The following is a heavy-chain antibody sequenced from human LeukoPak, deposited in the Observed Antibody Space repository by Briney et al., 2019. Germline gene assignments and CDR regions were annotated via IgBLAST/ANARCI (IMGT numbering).Heavy chain of an antibody. D-gene: IGHD6-13*01. J-gene: IGHJ4*02. CDR2: IYPGDSDT. Sequence: GESLKIPCKASGYSFTSYWIGWVCEMPGKGLEWMGMIYPGDSDTRYSPSFQVQVPISADKSISTAYLQWSSLNASDTAMYYCATIAAATADFDYWGQGTLVTVSS. CDR3: ATIAAATADFDY. CDR1: GYSFTSYW. V-gene: IGHV5-51*01.